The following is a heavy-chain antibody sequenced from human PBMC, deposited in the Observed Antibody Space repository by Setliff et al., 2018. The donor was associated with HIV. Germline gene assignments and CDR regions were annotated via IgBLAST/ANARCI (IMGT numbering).Heavy chain of an antibody. CDR3: ARYGGNSFWFDP. D-gene: IGHD2-21*01. V-gene: IGHV4-39*07. CDR1: GGSISSSSYY. CDR2: IYYSGST. J-gene: IGHJ5*02. Sequence: PSETLSLTCTVSGGSISSSSYYWGWIRQPPGKGLEWIGSIYYSGSTYDSPSLKSRVTISVDTSKNQFSLKLSSVTAADTAIYYCARYGGNSFWFDPWGQGTLVTAPQ.